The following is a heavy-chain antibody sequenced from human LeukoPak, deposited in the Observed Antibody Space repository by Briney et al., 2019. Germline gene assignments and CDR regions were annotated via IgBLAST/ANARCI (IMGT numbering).Heavy chain of an antibody. CDR2: IDWDDDK. Sequence: SGPALVKPTHTLTLTCTFSGFSLSTSGMCVSWIRQPPGKALEWLARIDWDDDKYYSASLKTRLTISKDTSKNQVVLTMTNMDPVDTATYYCARSISDSIGYYYPDYWGQGTLVSVSS. CDR1: GFSLSTSGMC. V-gene: IGHV2-70*11. CDR3: ARSISDSIGYYYPDY. J-gene: IGHJ4*02. D-gene: IGHD3-22*01.